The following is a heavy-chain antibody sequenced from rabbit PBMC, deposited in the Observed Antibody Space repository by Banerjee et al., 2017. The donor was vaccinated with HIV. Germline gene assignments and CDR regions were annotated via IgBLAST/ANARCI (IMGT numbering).Heavy chain of an antibody. J-gene: IGHJ6*01. CDR3: VREEYSDDDYGDYDL. CDR2: IAAGSSGST. D-gene: IGHD2-1*01. Sequence: QEQLEESGGGLVQPEGSLTLTCTASGFSFSNRYYMCWVRQAPGKGLEWIACIAAGSSGSTYYASWAKGRFTISKTSSTTVTLQMTSLTAADTATYFCVREEYSDDDYGDYDLWGPGTLVTVS. CDR1: GFSFSNRYY. V-gene: IGHV1S45*01.